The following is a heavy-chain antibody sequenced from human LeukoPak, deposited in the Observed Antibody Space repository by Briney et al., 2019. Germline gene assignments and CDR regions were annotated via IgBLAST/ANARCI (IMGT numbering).Heavy chain of an antibody. CDR1: GFTFTDYG. V-gene: IGHV3-23*01. Sequence: PGGSLRLSCAASGFTFTDYGMSWVRQAPGKGLEWVSSISGSGGSTYYADSVKGRSTISRDNSKNILYLQVNSLGAEDTAVYHCAKDCDINNNWYGFDCWGQGTLVTVSS. CDR2: ISGSGGST. D-gene: IGHD1-20*01. J-gene: IGHJ4*02. CDR3: AKDCDINNNWYGFDC.